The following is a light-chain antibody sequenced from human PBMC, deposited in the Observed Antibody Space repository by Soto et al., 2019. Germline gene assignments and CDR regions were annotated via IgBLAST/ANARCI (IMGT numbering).Light chain of an antibody. V-gene: IGKV1-39*01. Sequence: EMEMTQSPSSLSASVGDRVTITCRASQSISNYLNWYQHKPGKVPKLLIYAASSLQSGVPTRFSGSGSGTDFTLTINSLQPEDFATYYCQQSYGTPLTFGWGTKIEIK. CDR2: AAS. CDR3: QQSYGTPLT. CDR1: QSISNY. J-gene: IGKJ4*01.